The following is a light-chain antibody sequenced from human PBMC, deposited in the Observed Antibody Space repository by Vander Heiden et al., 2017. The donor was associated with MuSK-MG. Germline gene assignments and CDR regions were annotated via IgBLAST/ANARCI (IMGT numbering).Light chain of an antibody. J-gene: IGLJ2*01. Sequence: GQWVTISCSGSTSNVGSNSAYWYQQLPGMAPKLLIYWNDRRPSGVPDRFSGSKSGTSASLTIRGLRSEDEAEYYCATWDDTLRGPAFGGGTKVTVL. CDR2: WND. V-gene: IGLV1-47*01. CDR1: TSNVGSNS. CDR3: ATWDDTLRGPA.